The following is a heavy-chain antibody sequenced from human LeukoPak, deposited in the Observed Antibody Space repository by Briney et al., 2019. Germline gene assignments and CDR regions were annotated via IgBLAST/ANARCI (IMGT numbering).Heavy chain of an antibody. CDR3: ARLLIKQGTRLFDY. J-gene: IGHJ4*02. CDR2: IYPGDSDT. D-gene: IGHD6-25*01. V-gene: IGHV5-51*01. Sequence: GESLKISCKGFGYSFTSYWIGGVRPMPGKGLEWMGIIYPGDSDTRYSPSFQGQVTISADKSISTAYLQWSSLKASDTAMYYCARLLIKQGTRLFDYWGQGTLVTVSS. CDR1: GYSFTSYW.